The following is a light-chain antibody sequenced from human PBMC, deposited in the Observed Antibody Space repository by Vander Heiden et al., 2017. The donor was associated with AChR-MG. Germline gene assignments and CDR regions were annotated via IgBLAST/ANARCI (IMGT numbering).Light chain of an antibody. Sequence: DIQLSQSPSFLPASVGDRVPITCRASQGLAGYVAWYQQKPGNAPKLLIYAVSTLQSGVPSRFSGGGFGTEFTLTISSLQPEDFAVYGCQQFDSYPRTFGQGTKLEIK. V-gene: IGKV1-9*01. CDR3: QQFDSYPRT. J-gene: IGKJ1*01. CDR1: QGLAGY. CDR2: AVS.